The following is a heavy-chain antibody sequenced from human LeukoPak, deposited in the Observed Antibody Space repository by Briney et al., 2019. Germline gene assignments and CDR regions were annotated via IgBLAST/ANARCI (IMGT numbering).Heavy chain of an antibody. J-gene: IGHJ6*02. CDR1: GGSISNYY. V-gene: IGHV4-59*01. D-gene: IGHD3-10*01. CDR2: IYYSGST. Sequence: PSETLSLTCTVSGGSISNYYWSWIRQPPGKGLEWIGYIYYSGSTNYNPSLKSRVTISVDTSKNQFSLKLSSVTAADTAVYYCARAGFILSMVRGAVYYYYGMDVWGQGTTVTVSS. CDR3: ARAGFILSMVRGAVYYYYGMDV.